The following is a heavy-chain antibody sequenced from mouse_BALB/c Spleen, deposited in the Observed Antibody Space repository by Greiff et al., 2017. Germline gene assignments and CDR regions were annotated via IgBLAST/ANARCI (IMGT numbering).Heavy chain of an antibody. V-gene: IGHV1-67*01. CDR2: ISTYYGNT. J-gene: IGHJ4*01. CDR3: ARKNDYVAMDY. CDR1: GYTFTDYA. Sequence: QVHVKQSGPELVRPGVSVKISCKGSGYTFTDYAMHWVKQSHAKSLEWIGVISTYYGNTNYNQKFKGKATMTVDKSSSTAYMELARLTSEDSAIYYCARKNDYVAMDYWGQGTSVTVSS.